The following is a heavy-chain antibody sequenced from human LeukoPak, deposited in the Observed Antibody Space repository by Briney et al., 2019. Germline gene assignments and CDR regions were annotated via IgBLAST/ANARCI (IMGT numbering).Heavy chain of an antibody. Sequence: GGSLRLSCTASGFTFGDYAMSWFRQAPGKGLEWVGFIRSKVYGGTTEYAASVKGRFTISRDDSKSIAYLQMNSLKTEDTAVYYCTRDSISGSYASKYYFDYWGQGTLVTVSS. J-gene: IGHJ4*02. D-gene: IGHD1-26*01. CDR2: IRSKVYGGTT. CDR1: GFTFGDYA. V-gene: IGHV3-49*03. CDR3: TRDSISGSYASKYYFDY.